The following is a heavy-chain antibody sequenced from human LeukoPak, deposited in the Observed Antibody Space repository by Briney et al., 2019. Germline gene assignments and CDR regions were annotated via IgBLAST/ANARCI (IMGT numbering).Heavy chain of an antibody. CDR1: GGSISSYY. V-gene: IGHV4-59*01. J-gene: IGHJ6*02. D-gene: IGHD6-13*01. CDR2: IYYSGST. Sequence: SETLSLTCSVSGGSISSYYWSWIRQPPGKGLEWIGYIYYSGSTNYNPSLKSRVTISVDTSKNQFSLKLSSVTAADTAVYYCARDRGDSGYSSSWLTHYYYYYGMDVWGQGTTVTVSS. CDR3: ARDRGDSGYSSSWLTHYYYYYGMDV.